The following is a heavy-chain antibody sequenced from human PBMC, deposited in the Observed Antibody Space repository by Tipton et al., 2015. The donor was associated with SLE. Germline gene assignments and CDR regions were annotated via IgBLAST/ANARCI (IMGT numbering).Heavy chain of an antibody. D-gene: IGHD1-14*01. V-gene: IGHV4-34*01. Sequence: GEALSGYSWSWIRQPPGKGLEWIGEITQRGSTNYIASLKSRVTISEDTSKNLISLNLRSVTAADTAVYFCARTGPISRFYGMDVWGQGTTVTVSS. J-gene: IGHJ6*02. CDR1: GEALSGYS. CDR2: ITQRGST. CDR3: ARTGPISRFYGMDV.